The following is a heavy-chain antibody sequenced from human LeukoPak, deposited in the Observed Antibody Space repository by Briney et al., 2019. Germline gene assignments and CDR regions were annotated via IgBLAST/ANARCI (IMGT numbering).Heavy chain of an antibody. V-gene: IGHV1-24*01. D-gene: IGHD2-2*01. J-gene: IGHJ4*02. CDR3: ATDGGDCSSTSCYYFDY. CDR1: GYTLTELS. CDR2: FDPEDGET. Sequence: ASVKVSCKVSGYTLTELSMHWVRQAPGKGLEWMGGFDPEDGETIYAQKFQGRVTMTEDTSTDTAYMELSSLRSEDTAVYYCATDGGDCSSTSCYYFDYWGQGTLVTVSS.